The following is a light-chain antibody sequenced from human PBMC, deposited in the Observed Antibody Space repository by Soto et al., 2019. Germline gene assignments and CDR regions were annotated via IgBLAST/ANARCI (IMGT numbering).Light chain of an antibody. CDR1: QGIRND. CDR3: QQYMSYS. CDR2: LAS. J-gene: IGKJ1*01. Sequence: DLQMTQSPSSLSASVGDRVTITCRTSQGIRNDLGWYQQRPGKAPKRLIYLASSLQSGVPSRFSGSGSGTEFTLTISSLQPEDFATYYCQQYMSYSFGQGTKVDI. V-gene: IGKV1-17*01.